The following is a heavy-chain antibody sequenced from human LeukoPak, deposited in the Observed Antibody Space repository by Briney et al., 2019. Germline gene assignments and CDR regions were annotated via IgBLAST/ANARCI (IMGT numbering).Heavy chain of an antibody. CDR3: ARDLPRYCSSTSCENY. D-gene: IGHD2-2*01. CDR2: ISSGSSTM. CDR1: GFTFSSYS. Sequence: TGGSLRLSCAASGFTFSSYSMNWVRQAPGKGLEWVSYISSGSSTMYYTDSVKGRFTISRDNAKNSLFLQMNSLRAEDTAVYYCARDLPRYCSSTSCENYWGQGTLVTVSS. V-gene: IGHV3-48*01. J-gene: IGHJ4*02.